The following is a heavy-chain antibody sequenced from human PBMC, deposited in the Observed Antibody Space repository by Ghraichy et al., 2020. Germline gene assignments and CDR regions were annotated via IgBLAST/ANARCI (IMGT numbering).Heavy chain of an antibody. CDR1: GGSISSYY. D-gene: IGHD3-3*02. Sequence: SETLSLPCTVSGGSISSYYWSWIRQPAGKGLEWVVRIYTSGSTHYNPSLKSRVTMSVDTSKNQFSLKLSALTAAGTAVYYCAREGPILGIYWVFDYWGQGTRVTVSS. CDR2: IYTSGST. CDR3: AREGPILGIYWVFDY. J-gene: IGHJ4*02. V-gene: IGHV4-4*07.